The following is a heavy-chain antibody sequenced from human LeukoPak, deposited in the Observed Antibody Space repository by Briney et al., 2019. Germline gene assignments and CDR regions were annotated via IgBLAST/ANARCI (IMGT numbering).Heavy chain of an antibody. J-gene: IGHJ4*02. CDR1: GFSFRNYG. D-gene: IGHD2-8*02. CDR2: ITGSGGST. CDR3: AKILDSYLVDQYFDY. V-gene: IGHV3-23*01. Sequence: GGSLRLSCATSGFSFRNYGMSWVRQAPGKGLEWVSVITGSGGSTYYADSVKGRFTISRDNSKDTLYLQMNSLRAEDTAVYYCAKILDSYLVDQYFDYWGQGTLVTVSS.